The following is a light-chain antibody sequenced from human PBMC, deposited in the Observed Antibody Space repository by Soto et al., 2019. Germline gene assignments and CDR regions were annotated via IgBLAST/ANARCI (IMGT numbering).Light chain of an antibody. CDR2: GAS. Sequence: EIVLTQSPGTLSLSPGERATLSCRASQSVSSSYLAWYQQKPGQAPSLLIYGASSRATGIPDRFSGSGSGTDFTITISRLEPEDFAVYYWQQYGSSPQLTFGVGTQVEIK. V-gene: IGKV3-20*01. J-gene: IGKJ4*01. CDR3: QQYGSSPQLT. CDR1: QSVSSSY.